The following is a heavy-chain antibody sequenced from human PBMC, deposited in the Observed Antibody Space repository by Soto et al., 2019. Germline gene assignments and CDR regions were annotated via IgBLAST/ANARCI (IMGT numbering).Heavy chain of an antibody. CDR1: GGTFSSHT. CDR2: IIPALGTA. J-gene: IGHJ2*01. CDR3: ARPDFGDYWYFDR. D-gene: IGHD4-17*01. Sequence: QDQLVQSGAEVKKPGSSVKVSCKASGGTFSSHTFSWVRQAPGQGLEWMGRIIPALGTATYAQKFQGRVTITADESATTVYMELNSLRSEDTAVYYCARPDFGDYWYFDRWGRGTLVTVSS. V-gene: IGHV1-69*08.